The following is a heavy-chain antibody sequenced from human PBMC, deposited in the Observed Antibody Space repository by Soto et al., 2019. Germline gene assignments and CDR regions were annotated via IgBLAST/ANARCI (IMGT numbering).Heavy chain of an antibody. CDR2: INPSGGST. Sequence: ASVKVSCKASGYTSTNYGMHWVRQAPGQGLEWMGIINPSGGSTNYAQKFQGRVTMTRDTSTSTVYMELSSLRSEDTAVYYCTRAPSYGAFDIWGQGTMVTVSS. V-gene: IGHV1-46*03. CDR3: TRAPSYGAFDI. CDR1: GYTSTNYG. J-gene: IGHJ3*02. D-gene: IGHD4-17*01.